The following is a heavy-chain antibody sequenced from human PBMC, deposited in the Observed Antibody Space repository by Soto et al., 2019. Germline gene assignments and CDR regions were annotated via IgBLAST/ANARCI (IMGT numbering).Heavy chain of an antibody. J-gene: IGHJ6*02. Sequence: GASVKVSCKASGYTFTSYGISWVRQAPGQGLERMGWISAYNGNTNYAQKLQGRVTMTTDTSTSTAYMELRSLRSDDTAVYYCARVIYDSSGYYLASIYGMDVWGQGTTVTVSS. D-gene: IGHD3-22*01. CDR2: ISAYNGNT. V-gene: IGHV1-18*01. CDR3: ARVIYDSSGYYLASIYGMDV. CDR1: GYTFTSYG.